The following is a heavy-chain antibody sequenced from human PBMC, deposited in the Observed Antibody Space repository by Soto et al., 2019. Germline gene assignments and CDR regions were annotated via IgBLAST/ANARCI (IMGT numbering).Heavy chain of an antibody. V-gene: IGHV4-34*01. D-gene: IGHD2-15*01. CDR2: INHSGST. CDR1: GGSFSGYY. J-gene: IGHJ5*02. CDR3: ARGRGLVVAANWFAP. Sequence: QVQLQQWGAGLLKPSETLSLTCAVYGGSFSGYYWSWIRQPPGKGLEWIGEINHSGSTNYNPSLKSRVTISVDTSKNQFSLKLSSVTAADTAVYYCARGRGLVVAANWFAPWGQGTLVTVSS.